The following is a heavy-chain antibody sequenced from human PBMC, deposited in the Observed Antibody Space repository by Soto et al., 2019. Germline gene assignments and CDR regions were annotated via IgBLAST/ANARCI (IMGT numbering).Heavy chain of an antibody. CDR1: GYTFTSYG. CDR3: ARDGGGKGRDA. V-gene: IGHV1-18*01. D-gene: IGHD3-16*01. CDR2: ISAYNGNT. Sequence: QVQLVQSGAEVKKPGASVKVSCKASGYTFTSYGISWVRQAPGQGLEWMGWISAYNGNTNYAQKLQGRVTMTTDTPTGTAHKEWRTLRSDDRPVYYCARDGGGKGRDAWGQGTPVTVSS. J-gene: IGHJ6*02.